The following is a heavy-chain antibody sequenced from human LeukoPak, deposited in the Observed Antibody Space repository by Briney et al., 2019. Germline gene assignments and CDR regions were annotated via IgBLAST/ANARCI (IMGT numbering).Heavy chain of an antibody. CDR2: IYSGGST. V-gene: IGHV3-53*04. CDR3: ARVQTEYFDY. J-gene: IGHJ4*02. D-gene: IGHD1-14*01. Sequence: GGSLRLSCAASGFTVSSNYMSWVRQAPGKGLEWVSVIYSGGSTYYADSVKGRFTISRLNSKNTLYLQMNSLRAEDTAVYYCARVQTEYFDYWGQGTLVTVSS. CDR1: GFTVSSNY.